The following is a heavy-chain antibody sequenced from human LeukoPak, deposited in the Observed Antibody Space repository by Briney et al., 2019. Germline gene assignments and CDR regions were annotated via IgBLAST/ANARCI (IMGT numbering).Heavy chain of an antibody. CDR1: GFTFTGSA. J-gene: IGHJ4*02. D-gene: IGHD1-20*01. CDR2: ISYFGDET. CDR3: ARGRYNWQY. Sequence: GGSLRLSCAASGFTFTGSAMYWIRQAPGKGLEWVAVISYFGDETRYAGSVKGRFTISRDNSNNTLYLQLNSLRPEDTAVYYCARGRYNWQYWGQGTLVTVSS. V-gene: IGHV3-30*01.